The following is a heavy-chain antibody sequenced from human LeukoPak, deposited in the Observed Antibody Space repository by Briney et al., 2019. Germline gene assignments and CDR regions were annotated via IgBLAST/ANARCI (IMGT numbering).Heavy chain of an antibody. CDR2: ISGSGDST. CDR1: GFTFSNYA. J-gene: IGHJ4*02. V-gene: IGHV3-23*01. Sequence: PGGSLRLSCAASGFTFSNYAMNWVRQAPGKGLEWVSVISGSGDSTYYADSVKGRFTISRGNSKNTLYLQMNSLRVEDTAVYYCVRDFRSADYWGQGTLVTVSS. CDR3: VRDFRSADY.